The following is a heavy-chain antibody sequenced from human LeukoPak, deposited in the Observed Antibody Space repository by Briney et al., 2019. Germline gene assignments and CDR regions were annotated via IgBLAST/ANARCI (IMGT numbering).Heavy chain of an antibody. CDR2: TSGSGGST. J-gene: IGHJ4*02. D-gene: IGHD3-3*01. V-gene: IGHV3-23*01. CDR3: ATRSFGVVIASFDY. CDR1: GFTFSSYA. Sequence: GGSLRLSCAASGFTFSSYAMSWVRQAPGKGLEWVSATSGSGGSTYYADSAKGRFTISRDNSKTTLHLQMNSLRAEDTAVYYCATRSFGVVIASFDYWGQGSLVTVSS.